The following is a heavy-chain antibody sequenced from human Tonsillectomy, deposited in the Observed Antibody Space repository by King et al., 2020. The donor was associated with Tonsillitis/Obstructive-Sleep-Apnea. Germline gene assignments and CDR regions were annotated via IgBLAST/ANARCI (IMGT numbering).Heavy chain of an antibody. CDR2: ISAFNGNT. Sequence: QLVQSGAEVRKPGASVKVSCKASGYTFTSYGITWVRQAPGQGLEWMGWISAFNGNTNYTQKLQGRVNMTTDTSTSTAYMELRSLRSDDTAVYYCAREAVLDFWSGPSLNYYFYYMDVWGKGTTVTVSS. CDR1: GYTFTSYG. V-gene: IGHV1-18*01. CDR3: AREAVLDFWSGPSLNYYFYYMDV. J-gene: IGHJ6*03. D-gene: IGHD3-3*01.